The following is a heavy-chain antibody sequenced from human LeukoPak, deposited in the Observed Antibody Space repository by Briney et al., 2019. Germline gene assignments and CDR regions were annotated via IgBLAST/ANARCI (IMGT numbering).Heavy chain of an antibody. CDR2: IDRSGSRM. J-gene: IGHJ5*02. CDR3: VRDWSDYGFLNWFDP. V-gene: IGHV3-11*04. Sequence: PGGSLRLSCAASGFIFSDYYMSWIRQAPGKGLEWVSYIDRSGSRMYYADSVKGRFTISRDNAENSLYLQMNSLRAEDTAVYYRVRDWSDYGFLNWFDPWGQGTLVTVSS. D-gene: IGHD4-17*01. CDR1: GFIFSDYY.